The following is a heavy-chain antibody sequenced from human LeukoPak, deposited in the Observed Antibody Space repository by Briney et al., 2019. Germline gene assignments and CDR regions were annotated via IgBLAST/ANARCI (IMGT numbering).Heavy chain of an antibody. D-gene: IGHD6-19*01. V-gene: IGHV1-69*13. CDR3: ARGGGSGWYAYYYYYMDV. J-gene: IGHJ6*03. CDR1: GGTFSSYA. Sequence: SVKVSCKASGGTFSSYAISWVRQAPGQGLEWMGGIIPIFGTANYAQKFQGRVTITADESTSTAYMELSSLRSEDTAVYYCARGGGSGWYAYYYYYMDVWGKGTTVIISS. CDR2: IIPIFGTA.